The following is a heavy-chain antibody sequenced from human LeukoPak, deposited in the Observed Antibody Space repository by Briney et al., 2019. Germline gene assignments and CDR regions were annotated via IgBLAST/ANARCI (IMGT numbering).Heavy chain of an antibody. D-gene: IGHD2-21*01. J-gene: IGHJ3*02. V-gene: IGHV4-34*01. CDR3: ASSRLVRARDAFDI. CDR1: GGSFSGYY. Sequence: SETLSLTCAVYGGSFSGYYWSWIRQPPGKGLEWIGEINHSGSTNYNPSLKSRVTISVDTSKNQFSLKLSSVTAADTAVYYCASSRLVRARDAFDIWGQGTMVTVSS. CDR2: INHSGST.